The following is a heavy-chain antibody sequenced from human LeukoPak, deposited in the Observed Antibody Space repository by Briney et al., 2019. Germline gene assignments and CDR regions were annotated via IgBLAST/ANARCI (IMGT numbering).Heavy chain of an antibody. CDR1: GGYLSGYY. CDR3: ASLRYYYGSGSYDY. Sequence: SETLSLTCSVSGGYLSGYYWSWIRQPPGKGLEWIGYIYYSGSTNYNPSLKSRVTISVDTSKNQFSLKLSSVTAADTAVYYCASLRYYYGSGSYDYWGQGTLVTVSS. CDR2: IYYSGST. D-gene: IGHD3-10*01. V-gene: IGHV4-59*01. J-gene: IGHJ4*02.